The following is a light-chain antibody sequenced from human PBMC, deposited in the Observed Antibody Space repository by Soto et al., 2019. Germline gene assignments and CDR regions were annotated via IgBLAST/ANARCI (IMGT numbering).Light chain of an antibody. CDR2: GAS. CDR3: QTYKSAPFT. Sequence: DIQMTQSPSSLSASVGARVTITCRASQGIFAYVAWYQQKPGKVPKLLVYGASTLQSGVPSRFSGSGSGTDFTLTISSLQPEYVATYYCQTYKSAPFTFGPGTKVDLK. J-gene: IGKJ3*01. CDR1: QGIFAY. V-gene: IGKV1-27*01.